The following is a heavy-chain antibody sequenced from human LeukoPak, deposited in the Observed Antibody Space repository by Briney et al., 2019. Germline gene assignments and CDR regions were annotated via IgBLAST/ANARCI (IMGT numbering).Heavy chain of an antibody. CDR2: IYYSGST. CDR3: ARHTYSSGWIFDY. D-gene: IGHD6-19*01. Sequence: SETLSLTCTVSGGYISSYYWSWIRQPPGKGLEWIGYIYYSGSTNYNPSLKSRVTISVDTSKNQFSLKLSSVTAADTAVYYCARHTYSSGWIFDYWGQGTLVTVSS. V-gene: IGHV4-59*08. CDR1: GGYISSYY. J-gene: IGHJ4*02.